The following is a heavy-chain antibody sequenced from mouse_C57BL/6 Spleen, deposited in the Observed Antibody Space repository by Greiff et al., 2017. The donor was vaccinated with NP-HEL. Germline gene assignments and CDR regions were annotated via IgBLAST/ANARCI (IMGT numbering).Heavy chain of an antibody. Sequence: VQLQQSGAELVKPGASVKMSCKASGYTFTSYWITWVKQRPGQGLEWIGDIYPGSGSTNYNEKFKSKATLTVDTSSSTAYMQLSSLTSEDSAVYYCARRRNYDYDEGAGAMDYWGQGTSVTVSS. CDR2: IYPGSGST. CDR3: ARRRNYDYDEGAGAMDY. CDR1: GYTFTSYW. V-gene: IGHV1-55*01. D-gene: IGHD2-4*01. J-gene: IGHJ4*01.